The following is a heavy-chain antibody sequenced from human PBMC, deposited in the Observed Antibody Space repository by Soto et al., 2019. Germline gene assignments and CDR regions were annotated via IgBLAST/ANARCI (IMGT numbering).Heavy chain of an antibody. Sequence: ETLSLTCTVSGGSISSYYWSWIRQPPGKGLEWIGYIYYSGSTNYNPSLKSRVTISVDTSKNQFSLKLSSVTAADTAVYYCARETETGNPERGYYYYYMDVWGKGTTVTVSS. CDR3: ARETETGNPERGYYYYYMDV. CDR2: IYYSGST. V-gene: IGHV4-59*01. J-gene: IGHJ6*03. CDR1: GGSISSYY. D-gene: IGHD1-1*01.